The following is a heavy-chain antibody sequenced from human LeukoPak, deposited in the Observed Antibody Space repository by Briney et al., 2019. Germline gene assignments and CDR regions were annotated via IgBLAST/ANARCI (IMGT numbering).Heavy chain of an antibody. CDR2: ISHSGRT. CDR3: ARAGDRSGYSDY. CDR1: GGSFSGYY. D-gene: IGHD3-22*01. Sequence: PSETLSLTCAVYGGSFSGYYWSWIRQPPGKGLEWIGEISHSGRTNYNPSLKSRVTISVDTSKNQFSLKVSSVTAADTAVYYCARAGDRSGYSDYWGQGILVTVSS. J-gene: IGHJ4*02. V-gene: IGHV4-34*01.